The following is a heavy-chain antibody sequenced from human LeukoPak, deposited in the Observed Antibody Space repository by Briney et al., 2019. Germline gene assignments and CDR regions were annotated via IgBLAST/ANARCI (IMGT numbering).Heavy chain of an antibody. Sequence: GESLQISCKGSGXRFTSYWSGWVRQMPGKGLEWMGIVYLGDSDTRYSPSFQGQVTISADKSISTAYLQWSSLKASDTATYYCARLGTAMALGTFDMWGQGTTVTVSS. V-gene: IGHV5-51*01. CDR1: GXRFTSYW. D-gene: IGHD5-18*01. J-gene: IGHJ3*02. CDR2: VYLGDSDT. CDR3: ARLGTAMALGTFDM.